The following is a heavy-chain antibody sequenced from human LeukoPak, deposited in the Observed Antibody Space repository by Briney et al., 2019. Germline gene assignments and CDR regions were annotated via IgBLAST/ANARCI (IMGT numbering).Heavy chain of an antibody. CDR2: IRSKANSYAT. J-gene: IGHJ6*03. Sequence: GGSLRLSCAASGFTFSGSAMHWVRQASGKGLEWVGRIRSKANSYATAYAASVKGRFTISRDDSKNTAYLHMHSLRAEDTAVYYCARGPDYYFYMDVWGKGTTDTISS. V-gene: IGHV3-73*01. CDR3: ARGPDYYFYMDV. CDR1: GFTFSGSA.